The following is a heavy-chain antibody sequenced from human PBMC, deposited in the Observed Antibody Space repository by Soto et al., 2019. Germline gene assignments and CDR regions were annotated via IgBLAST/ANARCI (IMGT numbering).Heavy chain of an antibody. CDR1: GFTVSSNY. J-gene: IGHJ4*02. V-gene: IGHV3-66*01. Sequence: GGSLRLSCAASGFTVSSNYMSWVRQAPGKGLEWVSVIYSGGSTYYADSVKGRFTISRDNSKNTLYLQMNSLRAEDTAVYYCARSWFPGLFDYWGQGTLVTVSS. CDR2: IYSGGST. CDR3: ARSWFPGLFDY. D-gene: IGHD3-10*01.